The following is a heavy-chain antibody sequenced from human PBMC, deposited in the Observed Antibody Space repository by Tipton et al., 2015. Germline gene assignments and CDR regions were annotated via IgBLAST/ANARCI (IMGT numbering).Heavy chain of an antibody. CDR2: IFYSGTT. D-gene: IGHD1-14*01. V-gene: IGHV4-39*01. J-gene: IGHJ4*02. CDR1: GGSISNNNYH. CDR3: SAEITNTSWN. Sequence: TLSLTCIVSGGSISNNNYHWAWIRQPPGKGLEWIASIFYSGTTYYRPSLESRATISVDTSKNQFSLRLNSVTAADTAVYYCSAEITNTSWNWGQGTLVTVSS.